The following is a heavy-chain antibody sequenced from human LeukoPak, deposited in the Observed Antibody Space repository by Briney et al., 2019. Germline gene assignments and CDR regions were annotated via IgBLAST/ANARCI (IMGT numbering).Heavy chain of an antibody. V-gene: IGHV4-34*01. CDR1: IDSFSNYN. J-gene: IGHJ3*02. CDR3: ARGMIARLTYVFDI. CDR2: VNEVGGT. Sequence: SETLSLTCAVYIDSFSNYNWNSIRETPSKGLEWIGEVNEVGGTNISPSLKSRVTISEDTSKNQFSLKLDSVTAADTAVYYCARGMIARLTYVFDIWGQGTMVTVAS. D-gene: IGHD3-22*01.